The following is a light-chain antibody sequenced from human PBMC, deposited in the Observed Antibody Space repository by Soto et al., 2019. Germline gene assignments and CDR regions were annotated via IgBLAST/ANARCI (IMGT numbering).Light chain of an antibody. V-gene: IGKV3D-20*01. Sequence: ILLTQSPATLSLSPGERATLSCWASQSVSTNYLAWYQQKPGLAPSLLIYDASSRATGISDRFSGSGSGTDFTLTISRLEPEDIAVYYCQQHSTSPTFGQGTKVDIK. CDR1: QSVSTNY. J-gene: IGKJ1*01. CDR3: QQHSTSPT. CDR2: DAS.